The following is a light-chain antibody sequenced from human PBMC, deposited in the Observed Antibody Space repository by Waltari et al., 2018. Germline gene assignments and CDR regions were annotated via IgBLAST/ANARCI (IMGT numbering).Light chain of an antibody. J-gene: IGLJ2*01. CDR2: EDD. CDR3: QSYDSSSVV. V-gene: IGLV6-57*01. Sequence: FMLTQPHSVSGSPGKTVTLSCPRSSGTFAAASLQWYQQRPGSSPITVIYEDDKRTSGVPDRFSGSVDMSANSASLTISGLKPEDEADYFCQSYDSSSVVFGGGTKLTVL. CDR1: SGTFAAAS.